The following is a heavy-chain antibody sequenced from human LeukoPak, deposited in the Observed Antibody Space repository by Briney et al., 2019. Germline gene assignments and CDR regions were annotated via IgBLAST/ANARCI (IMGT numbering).Heavy chain of an antibody. D-gene: IGHD2-2*01. J-gene: IGHJ3*02. V-gene: IGHV3-74*01. CDR2: INSDGSST. CDR1: GFTFSSYW. CDR3: ARDLGYCSSTSCYQSDAFDI. Sequence: GGSLRLSCAASGFTFSSYWMHWVRQAPGKGLVWVSRINSDGSSTSYADSVKGRFTISRDNAKNSLYLQMNSLRAEDTAVYYCARDLGYCSSTSCYQSDAFDIWGQGTMVTVSS.